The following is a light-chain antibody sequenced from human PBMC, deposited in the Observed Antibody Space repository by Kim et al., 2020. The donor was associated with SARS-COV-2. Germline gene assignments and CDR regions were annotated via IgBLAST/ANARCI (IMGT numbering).Light chain of an antibody. CDR1: QGISNY. J-gene: IGKJ1*01. CDR3: HPRSSWPGT. CDR2: DAS. Sequence: EIVLTQSPATLSLSPGDRATLSCRASQGISNYLAWYQQKPGQAPRLLISDASNRATGIPARFSGSGSGTDFTLTISSLEPEDFTFYYCHPRSSWPGTVGQGTKVDIK. V-gene: IGKV3-11*01.